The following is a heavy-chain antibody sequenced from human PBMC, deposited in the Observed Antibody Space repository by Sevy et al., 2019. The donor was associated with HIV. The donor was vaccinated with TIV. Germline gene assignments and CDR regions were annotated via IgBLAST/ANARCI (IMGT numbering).Heavy chain of an antibody. V-gene: IGHV3-30-3*01. CDR3: ARDQETVTIEYFQH. Sequence: GGSLGLSCAASGFTFSSYAMHWVRQAPGKGLEWVAVISYDGSNKYYADSVKGRFTISRDNSKNTLYLQMNSLRAEDTAVYYCARDQETVTIEYFQHWGQGTLVTVSS. D-gene: IGHD4-17*01. CDR1: GFTFSSYA. J-gene: IGHJ1*01. CDR2: ISYDGSNK.